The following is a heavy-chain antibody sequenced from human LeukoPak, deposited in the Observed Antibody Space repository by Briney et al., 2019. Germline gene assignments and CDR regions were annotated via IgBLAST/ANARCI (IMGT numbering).Heavy chain of an antibody. D-gene: IGHD1-26*01. CDR2: IIPILGIA. CDR1: GGTFGSYA. Sequence: GASVKVSCKASGGTFGSYAISWVRQAPGQGLEWMGRIIPILGIANYAQKFQGRVTITADKSTSTAYMELSSLRSEDTAVYYSASRGRIVGATTDAFDIWGQGTMVTVSS. V-gene: IGHV1-69*04. J-gene: IGHJ3*02. CDR3: ASRGRIVGATTDAFDI.